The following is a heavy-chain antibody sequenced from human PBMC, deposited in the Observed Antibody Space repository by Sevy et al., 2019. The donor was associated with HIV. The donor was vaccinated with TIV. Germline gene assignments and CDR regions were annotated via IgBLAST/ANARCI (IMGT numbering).Heavy chain of an antibody. CDR3: ARTGSGRYSSSWYFPYYYYYGMDV. D-gene: IGHD6-13*01. CDR1: GYTFTSYD. J-gene: IGHJ6*02. V-gene: IGHV1-8*01. CDR2: MNPNSGNT. Sequence: ASVKVSCKASGYTFTSYDINWVRQATGQGLEWMGWMNPNSGNTGYAQKFQGRVTMTRNTSISTAYMELGSLGSEDTAVYYCARTGSGRYSSSWYFPYYYYYGMDVWGQGTTVTVSS.